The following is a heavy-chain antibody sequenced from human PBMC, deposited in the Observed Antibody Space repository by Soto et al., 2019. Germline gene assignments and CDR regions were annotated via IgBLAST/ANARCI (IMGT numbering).Heavy chain of an antibody. V-gene: IGHV1-46*01. J-gene: IGHJ4*02. D-gene: IGHD2-21*02. CDR3: ASVTTIWSN. CDR2: VNPYGASS. CDR1: GYSCSNYY. Sequence: QVQVVQSGAEVKEPGASVKVSWKASGYSCSNYYTHWVRQAPGQGLEWMGIVNPYGASSNYAQSFQGRVTLTRDTSTNTDYMDLSRLTSDDTAVYYCASVTTIWSNWGQGTLVTVSS.